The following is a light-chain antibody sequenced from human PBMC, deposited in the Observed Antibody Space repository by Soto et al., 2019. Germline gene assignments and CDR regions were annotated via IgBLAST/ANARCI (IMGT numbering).Light chain of an antibody. CDR2: DVS. Sequence: QSVLPQPPSLSVPPVQSITISSTGTNSAIGGDGSVSWFQHRPGEARKRRIYDVSNRPSGLSNRFSGSKFDSTASPTISGLQAEDEADYYCASYTTTGSVLFGAGTKVTGL. CDR3: ASYTTTGSVL. J-gene: IGLJ3*02. V-gene: IGLV2-14*01. CDR1: NSAIGGDGS.